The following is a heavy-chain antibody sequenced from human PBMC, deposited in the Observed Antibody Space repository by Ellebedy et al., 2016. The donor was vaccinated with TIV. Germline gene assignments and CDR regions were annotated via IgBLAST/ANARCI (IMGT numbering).Heavy chain of an antibody. V-gene: IGHV4-34*01. Sequence: MPSETLSLTCAVYGASFSGYYWSWIRQPPGKGLEWIGEINDSGSTHYNPSLKSRVTISAATSKTQFSVRLSSVTAADTAVYYCARGAPYFYASGSYRTLEYFQHWGQGTLVTVSS. CDR1: GASFSGYY. CDR2: INDSGST. D-gene: IGHD3-10*01. CDR3: ARGAPYFYASGSYRTLEYFQH. J-gene: IGHJ1*01.